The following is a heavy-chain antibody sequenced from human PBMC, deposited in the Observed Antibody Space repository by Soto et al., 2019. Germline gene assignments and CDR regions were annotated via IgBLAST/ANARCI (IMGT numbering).Heavy chain of an antibody. CDR2: IYATGTT. CDR3: VRDGTKTLRDRFAP. J-gene: IGHJ5*02. V-gene: IGHV4-4*07. D-gene: IGHD1-1*01. Sequence: PSETLSLTCTVSGASISGFYWSWIRKSAGKGLEWIGRIYATGTTDYNPSLKSRVMMSVDTSKKQFSLKLRSVTAADTAVYYCVRDGTKTLRDRFAPWGQGISVTVSS. CDR1: GASISGFY.